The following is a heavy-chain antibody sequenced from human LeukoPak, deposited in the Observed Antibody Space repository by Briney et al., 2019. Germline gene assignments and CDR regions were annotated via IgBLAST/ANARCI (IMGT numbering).Heavy chain of an antibody. D-gene: IGHD6-13*01. CDR1: GFNVISTY. Sequence: GGSLRLSCAASGFNVISTYMSWVRQAPGKNLEWVSVIYSGGSISYADSVKGRFTISRDYSKNTLYLQMNSLRAEDTAMYHCARLGAAWAFDIWGQGTMVTVSS. J-gene: IGHJ3*02. CDR2: IYSGGSI. V-gene: IGHV3-53*01. CDR3: ARLGAAWAFDI.